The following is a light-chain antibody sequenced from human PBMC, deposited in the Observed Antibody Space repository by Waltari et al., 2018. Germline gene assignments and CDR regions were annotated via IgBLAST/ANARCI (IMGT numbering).Light chain of an antibody. CDR2: DVS. Sequence: QSALAQPASVAGSPGQSITLSCTGTANDIGGYNYVPWYQQHPGLAPKLMIYDVSNRPSGVSNRFSGSKSGNTASLTISGLQAEDEADYYCSSYTSSSTYVLFGGGTKLTVL. CDR3: SSYTSSSTYVL. CDR1: ANDIGGYNY. J-gene: IGLJ2*01. V-gene: IGLV2-14*03.